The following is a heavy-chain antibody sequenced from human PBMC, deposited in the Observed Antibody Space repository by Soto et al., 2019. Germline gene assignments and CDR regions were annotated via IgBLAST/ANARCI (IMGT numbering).Heavy chain of an antibody. Sequence: GGSLRLSCAASGFTFSSYWMSWVRQAPGKGLERVANIKQDGSEKYYVDSVKGRFTICRDNAKNSQYLQMNSLRAEDTAVYYCARDRDGEMAIDYWGQGTLVTVSS. CDR3: ARDRDGEMAIDY. CDR2: IKQDGSEK. V-gene: IGHV3-7*03. CDR1: GFTFSSYW. J-gene: IGHJ4*02. D-gene: IGHD5-12*01.